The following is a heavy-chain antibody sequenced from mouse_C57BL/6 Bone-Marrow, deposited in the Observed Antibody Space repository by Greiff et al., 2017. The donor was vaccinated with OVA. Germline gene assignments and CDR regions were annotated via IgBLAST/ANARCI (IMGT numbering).Heavy chain of an antibody. Sequence: EVQGVESGGGLVKPGGSLKLSCAASGFTFSSYAMSWVRQTPEKRLEWVATISDGGSYTYYPDNVKGRFTISRDNAKNNLYLQMSHLKSEDTAMYYCARAGDYGDFDYWGQGTTLTVSS. CDR1: GFTFSSYA. J-gene: IGHJ2*01. V-gene: IGHV5-4*01. D-gene: IGHD2-4*01. CDR3: ARAGDYGDFDY. CDR2: ISDGGSYT.